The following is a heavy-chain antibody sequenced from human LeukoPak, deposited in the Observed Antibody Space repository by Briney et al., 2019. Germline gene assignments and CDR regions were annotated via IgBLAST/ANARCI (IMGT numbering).Heavy chain of an antibody. V-gene: IGHV4-34*01. CDR3: ARGRLYYDFWSGYYTFGGRYDY. J-gene: IGHJ4*02. D-gene: IGHD3-3*01. Sequence: SETLSLTCAVYGGSFSGYYWSWIRQPPGKGLEWIGEINHSGSTNYNPSLKSRVTISVDTSKNQFSLKLGSVTAADTAVYYCARGRLYYDFWSGYYTFGGRYDYWGQGTLVTVSS. CDR1: GGSFSGYY. CDR2: INHSGST.